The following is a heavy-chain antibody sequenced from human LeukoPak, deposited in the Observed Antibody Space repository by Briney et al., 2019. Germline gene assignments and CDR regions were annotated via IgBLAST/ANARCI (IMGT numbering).Heavy chain of an antibody. J-gene: IGHJ6*02. V-gene: IGHV3-48*04. CDR3: ARDCSGGSCYSTTYQYGMDV. D-gene: IGHD2-15*01. CDR2: ISSSGSTI. Sequence: GGSLRLSCAASGFTFTNAWMNWVRQAPGKGLEWVSYISSSGSTIYYADSVKGRFTISRDNAKNLLYLQMNSLRAEDTAVYYCARDCSGGSCYSTTYQYGMDVWGQGTTVTVSS. CDR1: GFTFTNAW.